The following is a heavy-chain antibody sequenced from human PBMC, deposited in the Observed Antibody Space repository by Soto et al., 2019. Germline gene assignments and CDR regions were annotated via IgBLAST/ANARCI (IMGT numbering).Heavy chain of an antibody. CDR1: GFTVSSYA. D-gene: IGHD3-16*01. CDR2: ISGSGGGT. V-gene: IGHV3-23*01. CDR3: AKLGGSWYFDL. Sequence: EVQLLESGGGLVQPGGSLRLSCAASGFTVSSYAMSWVRQAPGKGLEWVSAISGSGGGTYYADSVKGRFTISRDNSKNTLYLQMNSLRAEDTAVYYRAKLGGSWYFDLWGRGTLVTVSS. J-gene: IGHJ2*01.